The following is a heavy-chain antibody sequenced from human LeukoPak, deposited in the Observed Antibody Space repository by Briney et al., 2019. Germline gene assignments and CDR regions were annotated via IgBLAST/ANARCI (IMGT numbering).Heavy chain of an antibody. D-gene: IGHD2-2*01. V-gene: IGHV3-30-3*01. Sequence: GGSLRLSCAASGFTFSTYAMHWVRQAPGKGLEWVAVISYDGNNKYYADSVKGRFTISRDSSKNTLYLQMNSLETEDTAVYYCSKDLLFGTSVETGGQGTLVTVSS. CDR1: GFTFSTYA. J-gene: IGHJ4*02. CDR2: ISYDGNNK. CDR3: SKDLLFGTSVET.